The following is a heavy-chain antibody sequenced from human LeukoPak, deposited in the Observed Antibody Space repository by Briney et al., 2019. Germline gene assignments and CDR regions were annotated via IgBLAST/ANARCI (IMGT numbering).Heavy chain of an antibody. D-gene: IGHD3/OR15-3a*01. CDR2: INTNTVNP. CDR1: GYTFTNYA. CDR3: ARGTSGLVTTNDY. V-gene: IGHV7-4-1*02. Sequence: ASVIVSCKASGYTFTNYALNWVRQAPGQGLEWMGWINTNTVNPTYAQGFTGRFVFSLDTSVSTAYLQISSLKAEDTAVYYCARGTSGLVTTNDYWGQGTLVTVSS. J-gene: IGHJ4*02.